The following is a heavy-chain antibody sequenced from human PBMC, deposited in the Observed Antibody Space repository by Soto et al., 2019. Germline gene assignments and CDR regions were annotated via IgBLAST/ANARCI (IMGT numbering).Heavy chain of an antibody. CDR3: ARDRGGSSSWYAMYYYSYMDI. CDR2: IKQDGSEK. D-gene: IGHD6-13*01. Sequence: HPGGSLTLSCAASGFTLSSNWMSWVRQAPGKGLEWVANIKQDGSEKYYVDSVKGRFTISRDNAKNSLYLQMNSLRAEDTAVYYCARDRGGSSSWYAMYYYSYMDIWGKGTTVTVSS. CDR1: GFTLSSNW. V-gene: IGHV3-7*01. J-gene: IGHJ6*03.